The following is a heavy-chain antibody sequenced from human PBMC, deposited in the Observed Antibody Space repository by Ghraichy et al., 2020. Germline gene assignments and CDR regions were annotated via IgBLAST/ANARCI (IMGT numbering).Heavy chain of an antibody. CDR2: ISSSGSTI. V-gene: IGHV3-11*01. CDR1: GFSFSDYY. Sequence: GGSLRLSCTASGFSFSDYYMSWIRQAPVKGLEWVSYISSSGSTIYYADSVKGRFTISRDKAKNSLYLQMNSLRAEDTAVYYCARTAYSSYFDSWGQGTLVTVSS. D-gene: IGHD6-19*01. J-gene: IGHJ4*02. CDR3: ARTAYSSYFDS.